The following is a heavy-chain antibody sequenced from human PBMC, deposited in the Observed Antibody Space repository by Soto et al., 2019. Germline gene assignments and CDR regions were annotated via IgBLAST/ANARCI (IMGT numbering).Heavy chain of an antibody. CDR1: GFTFSCSA. CDR2: IRNKANSYAT. J-gene: IGHJ4*02. CDR3: AKEMITFGGAPSDY. V-gene: IGHV3-73*01. D-gene: IGHD3-16*01. Sequence: GGSLRLSCAASGFTFSCSALHWVRQASGKGLEWVGRIRNKANSYATAYAASVKGRFTISRDNSKNTLYLQMNSLRAEDTAVYYCAKEMITFGGAPSDYWGQGTLVTVSS.